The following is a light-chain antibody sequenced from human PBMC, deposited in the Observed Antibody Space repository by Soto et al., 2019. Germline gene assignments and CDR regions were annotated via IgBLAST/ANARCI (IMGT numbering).Light chain of an antibody. J-gene: IGKJ1*01. CDR3: QQSYSIPWT. Sequence: IQMTQSPSSLSASVGDRVTITCRASQSISSYLNWYQQKPGKAPKVMIYAASSLQSGIPSRFSGSGSGTDFTLTISSLQPEDFATYYRQQSYSIPWTFGQGTKVDIK. V-gene: IGKV1-39*01. CDR2: AAS. CDR1: QSISSY.